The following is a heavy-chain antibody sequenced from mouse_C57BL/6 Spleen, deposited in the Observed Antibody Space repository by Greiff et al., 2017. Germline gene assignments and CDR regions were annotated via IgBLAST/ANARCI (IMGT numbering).Heavy chain of an antibody. CDR2: IYPGSGST. V-gene: IGHV1-55*01. CDR1: GYTFTSYW. D-gene: IGHD2-5*01. Sequence: QVQLQQPGAELVKPGASVKMSCKASGYTFTSYWITWVKQRPGQGLEWIGDIYPGSGSTNYNEKFKSKATLTVDTSSSTAYMQLSSLTSEDSAVYYCARGAYYSNYGGAWFAYWGQGTLVTVSA. J-gene: IGHJ3*01. CDR3: ARGAYYSNYGGAWFAY.